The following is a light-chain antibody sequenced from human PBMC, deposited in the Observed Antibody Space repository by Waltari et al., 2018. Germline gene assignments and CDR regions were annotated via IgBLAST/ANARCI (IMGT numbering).Light chain of an antibody. CDR2: AAS. V-gene: IGKV1-39*01. CDR1: QSMRNY. CDR3: QQSYSAPLT. Sequence: DIYMFQSHSFLSASVGDRVTITCRASQSMRNYLNWYQQKPGKAPKLLIFAASSLQSGVPSRFSGSGSGTDFTLTISTLQPEDFATYYCQQSYSAPLTFGGGTKVEIK. J-gene: IGKJ4*01.